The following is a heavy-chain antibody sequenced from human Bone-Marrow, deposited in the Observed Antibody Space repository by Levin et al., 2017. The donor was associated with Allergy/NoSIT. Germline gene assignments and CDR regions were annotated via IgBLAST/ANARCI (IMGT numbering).Heavy chain of an antibody. CDR1: ADSIDGYY. J-gene: IGHJ4*02. D-gene: IGHD2-2*01. Sequence: SETLSLTCTVSADSIDGYYWSWIRQAPGKGLEWIGYIFSSGSTYSNPSLQSRVTILIDTSKKHINRSLSSVTAADTAVYFCASGTRSYYFDYWSQGSLVTVSS. CDR2: IFSSGST. V-gene: IGHV4-59*01. CDR3: ASGTRSYYFDY.